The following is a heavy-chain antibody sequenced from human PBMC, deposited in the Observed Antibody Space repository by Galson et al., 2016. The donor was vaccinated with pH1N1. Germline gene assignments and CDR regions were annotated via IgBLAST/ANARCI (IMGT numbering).Heavy chain of an antibody. V-gene: IGHV4-39*01. Sequence: ETLSLTCTVSGDSIYTNSYYWDWIRQPPGKGLEWIAGIYYDGRNQYNPSLKSRLTISGDTFKNQFSLNLRFVTAADTAVYYCARRTRCRGDCGEGFDPWGQGILVTVSS. D-gene: IGHD2-21*02. CDR1: GDSIYTNSYY. CDR2: IYYDGRN. J-gene: IGHJ5*02. CDR3: ARRTRCRGDCGEGFDP.